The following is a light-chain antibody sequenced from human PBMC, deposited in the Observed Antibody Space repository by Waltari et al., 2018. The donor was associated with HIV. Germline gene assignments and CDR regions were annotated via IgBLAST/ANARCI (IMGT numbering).Light chain of an antibody. CDR2: RAS. CDR1: QTIDNY. V-gene: IGKV1-5*03. CDR3: QQYQSYSLFM. J-gene: IGKJ1*01. Sequence: QVTQLPSTLTASAGDRVSITCRVSQTIDNYLAWYTQRPGEAPNLLIYRASTLESGVPSRFSGSGSGTDFTLTINNLQPNDSATYYCQQYQSYSLFMFGPGTKVEIK.